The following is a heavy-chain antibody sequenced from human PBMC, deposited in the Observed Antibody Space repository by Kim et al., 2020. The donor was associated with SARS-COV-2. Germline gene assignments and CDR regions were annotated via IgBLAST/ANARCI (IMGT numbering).Heavy chain of an antibody. J-gene: IGHJ6*02. CDR2: IYSGGST. CDR3: ARDRYYDFWSGLYYGMDV. V-gene: IGHV3-53*01. D-gene: IGHD3-3*01. CDR1: GFTVSSNY. Sequence: GGSLRLSCAASGFTVSSNYMSWVRQAPGKGLEWVSVIYSGGSTYYADSVKGRFTISRDNSKNTLYLQMNSLRAEDTAVYYCARDRYYDFWSGLYYGMDVWGQGTTVTVSS.